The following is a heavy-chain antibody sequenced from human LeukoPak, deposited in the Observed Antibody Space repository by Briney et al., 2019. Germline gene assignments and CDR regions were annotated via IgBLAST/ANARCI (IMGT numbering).Heavy chain of an antibody. V-gene: IGHV1-2*02. CDR2: IHPRSGDT. CDR1: GYSFTAFY. D-gene: IGHD3-10*01. Sequence: ASVKVSCKASGYSFTAFYLHWVRQAPGQGLEWMGWIHPRSGDTTYAQKFQGRVTLTRDTSISTAYMDLSSLRSDDTAVYYCARDGDYGTGSYYRGCIDSWGQGTTVTVSS. J-gene: IGHJ6*02. CDR3: ARDGDYGTGSYYRGCIDS.